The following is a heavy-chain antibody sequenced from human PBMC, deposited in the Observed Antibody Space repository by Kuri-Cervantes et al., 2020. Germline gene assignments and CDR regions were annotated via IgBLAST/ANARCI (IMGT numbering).Heavy chain of an antibody. Sequence: SETLSLTCTVSGGSISSSSYYWGWIRQPPGKGLEWIGEIYHSGSTNYNPSLKSRVAISVDKSKNQFSLKLSSVTAADTAVYYCARGGSGWYDDPYYFDYWGQGTLVTVSS. CDR3: ARGGSGWYDDPYYFDY. V-gene: IGHV4-39*07. CDR2: IYHSGST. J-gene: IGHJ4*02. D-gene: IGHD6-19*01. CDR1: GGSISSSSYY.